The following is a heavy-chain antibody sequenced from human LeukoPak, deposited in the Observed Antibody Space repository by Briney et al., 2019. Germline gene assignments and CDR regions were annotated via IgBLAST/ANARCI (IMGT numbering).Heavy chain of an antibody. CDR3: AREKVTMVRGVIITGYYFDY. CDR1: GGSFSGYY. D-gene: IGHD3-10*01. CDR2: INHSGST. J-gene: IGHJ4*02. V-gene: IGHV4-34*01. Sequence: SETLSLTCAVYGGSFSGYYWSWIRQPPGKGLEWIGEINHSGSTNYNPSLKSRVTISVDTSKNQFSLKLSSVTAADTAVYYCAREKVTMVRGVIITGYYFDYWGQGTLVTVSS.